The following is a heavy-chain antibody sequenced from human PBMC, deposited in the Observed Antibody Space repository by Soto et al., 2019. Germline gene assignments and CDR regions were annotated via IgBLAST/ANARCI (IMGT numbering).Heavy chain of an antibody. CDR2: ISYDGSNK. D-gene: IGHD1-26*01. CDR3: ARDDYEGATYF. Sequence: QVQLVESGGGVVQPGRSLRLSCAASGFTFSSYAMHWVRQAPGKGLEWVAVISYDGSNKYYADSVKGRFTISRDNFKNTLYLQMNSLRVEXXXXXXXARDDYEGATYF. CDR1: GFTFSSYA. J-gene: IGHJ1*01. V-gene: IGHV3-30-3*01.